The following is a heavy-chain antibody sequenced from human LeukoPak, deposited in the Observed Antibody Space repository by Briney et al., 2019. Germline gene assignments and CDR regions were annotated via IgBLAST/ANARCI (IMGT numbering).Heavy chain of an antibody. CDR3: ARGAAYDFWSGQRY. CDR2: ISYDGSNK. Sequence: GGSLRLSCAASGFTFSSYAMYWVRQAPGKGLEWVAVISYDGSNKYYADSVKGRFTISRDNSKNTLYLQMNSLRAEDTAVYYCARGAAYDFWSGQRYWGQGTLVTVSS. J-gene: IGHJ4*02. D-gene: IGHD3-3*01. V-gene: IGHV3-30*04. CDR1: GFTFSSYA.